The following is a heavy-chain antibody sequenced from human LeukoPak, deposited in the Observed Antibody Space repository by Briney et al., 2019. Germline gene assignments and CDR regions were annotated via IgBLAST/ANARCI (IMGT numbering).Heavy chain of an antibody. V-gene: IGHV3-23*01. D-gene: IGHD5-18*01. CDR1: GFTFSSYA. Sequence: GGSLRLSCAASGFTFSSYAMSWVRQAPGQGLEWVSAISGSGGSTYYADSVKGRFTISRDNSKNTLYLQMNSLRAEDTAVYYCARVLDTAGMSYWGQGTLVTVSS. J-gene: IGHJ4*02. CDR2: ISGSGGST. CDR3: ARVLDTAGMSY.